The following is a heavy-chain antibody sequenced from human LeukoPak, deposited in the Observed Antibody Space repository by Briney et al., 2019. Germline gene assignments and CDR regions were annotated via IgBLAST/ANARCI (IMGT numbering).Heavy chain of an antibody. CDR2: IYYSGTT. Sequence: SETLSLTCTVSGYSIASGNFYWGWIRQPPGKGLEWIGNIYYSGTTYNNPSLTSRVTMSVDTSTNQFSLKMASVTAADTAMYYCGRHYYGSSQIDYWGQGTLVTVSS. CDR3: GRHYYGSSQIDY. CDR1: GYSIASGNFY. D-gene: IGHD3-10*01. V-gene: IGHV4-39*01. J-gene: IGHJ4*02.